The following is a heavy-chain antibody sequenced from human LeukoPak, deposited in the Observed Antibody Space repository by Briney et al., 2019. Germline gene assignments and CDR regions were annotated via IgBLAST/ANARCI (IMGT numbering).Heavy chain of an antibody. Sequence: ASVKVSCKASGYTFTSYAMNWVRQAPGQGLEWMGWMNPNSGNTGYAQKFQGRVTITRNTSISTAYMELSSLRPEDTAVYYCARVATYDILTGTLYYYMDVWGKGTTVTVSS. CDR3: ARVATYDILTGTLYYYMDV. V-gene: IGHV1-8*03. CDR1: GYTFTSYA. D-gene: IGHD3-9*01. CDR2: MNPNSGNT. J-gene: IGHJ6*03.